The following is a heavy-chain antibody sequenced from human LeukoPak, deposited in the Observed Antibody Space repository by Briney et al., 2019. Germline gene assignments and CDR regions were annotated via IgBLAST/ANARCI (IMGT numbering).Heavy chain of an antibody. J-gene: IGHJ3*02. Sequence: GASVKVSCKASGYTFTSYGISWVRQAPGQGGEWMGWISAYNGNTNYAQKFQGRVTMTEDTSTDTAYMELSSLRSEDTAVYYCATAPLADDAFDIWGQGTMVTVSS. CDR2: ISAYNGNT. CDR1: GYTFTSYG. V-gene: IGHV1-18*01. CDR3: ATAPLADDAFDI. D-gene: IGHD6-19*01.